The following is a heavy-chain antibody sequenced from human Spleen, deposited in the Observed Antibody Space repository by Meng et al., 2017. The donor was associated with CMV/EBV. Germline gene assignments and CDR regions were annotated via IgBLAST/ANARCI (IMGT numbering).Heavy chain of an antibody. CDR1: GFTVSSNY. V-gene: IGHV3-53*01. J-gene: IGHJ6*02. Sequence: GGSLRLSCAASGFTVSSNYMTWVRQAPGKGLEWVSVIYLGSNTYYADFVKGRFTISRDNSKNTLYLQMNSLRVVDTAVYYCATHIAAPGLYQYYYGMDVWGQGTTVTVSS. CDR3: ATHIAAPGLYQYYYGMDV. D-gene: IGHD6-13*01. CDR2: IYLGSNT.